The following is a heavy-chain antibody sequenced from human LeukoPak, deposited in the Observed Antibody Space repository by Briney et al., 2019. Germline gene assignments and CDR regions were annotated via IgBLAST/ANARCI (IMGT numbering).Heavy chain of an antibody. Sequence: GGSLRLSCAASGFTFSSYEMNWVRQAPGKGLEWVANINQGGSEKYYVDSVKGRFTISRDNAENSLYLQMNSLRAEDTAVYYCARHSVYGSDYYYYMDVWGKGTTVTVSS. J-gene: IGHJ6*03. CDR1: GFTFSSYE. V-gene: IGHV3-7*01. D-gene: IGHD4-17*01. CDR2: INQGGSEK. CDR3: ARHSVYGSDYYYYMDV.